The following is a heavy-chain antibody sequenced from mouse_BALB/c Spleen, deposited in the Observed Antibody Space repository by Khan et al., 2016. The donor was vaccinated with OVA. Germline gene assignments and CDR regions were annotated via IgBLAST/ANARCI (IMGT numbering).Heavy chain of an antibody. CDR2: ISSDSNTI. D-gene: IGHD1-1*01. CDR1: GFTFTSYG. J-gene: IGHJ2*01. V-gene: IGHV5-17*02. CDR3: ATSYFYGYYFDY. Sequence: EVMLEESGGGLVQSGGSRKLSCAASGFTFTSYGMHWIRQAPEKGLEWVAYISSDSNTIYYADTVKGRFTISRDNPKNTLFLQMTSLRSGDTAMYFCATSYFYGYYFDYWGQGTTLTVSS.